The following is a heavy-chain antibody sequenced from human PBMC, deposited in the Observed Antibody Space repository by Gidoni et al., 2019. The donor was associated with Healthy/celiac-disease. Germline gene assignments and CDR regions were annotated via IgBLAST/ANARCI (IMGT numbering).Heavy chain of an antibody. D-gene: IGHD3-22*01. J-gene: IGHJ6*02. CDR2: ISYDGSNK. Sequence: QVQLVESGGGVVQPGRSLRLSCAASGFTFSSYGMHWVRQAPGKGLEWVAVISYDGSNKYYADSVKGRFTISRDNSKNTLYLQMNSLRAEDTAVYYCAKDRNYYDSSGYYYVHYYYGMDVWGQGTTVTVSS. CDR1: GFTFSSYG. CDR3: AKDRNYYDSSGYYYVHYYYGMDV. V-gene: IGHV3-30*18.